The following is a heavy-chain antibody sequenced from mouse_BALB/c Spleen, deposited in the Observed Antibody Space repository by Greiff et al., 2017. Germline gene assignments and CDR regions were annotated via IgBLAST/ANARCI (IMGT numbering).Heavy chain of an antibody. J-gene: IGHJ4*01. CDR1: GYTFTSYW. CDR2: IYPGDGDT. CDR3: ARRYDYYAMDY. Sequence: VQLQQSGAELARPGASVKLSCKASGYTFTSYWMQWVKQRPGQGLEWIGAIYPGDGDTRYTQKFKGKATLTADKSSSTAYMQLSSLASEDSAVYYCARRYDYYAMDYWGQGTSVTVSS. V-gene: IGHV1-87*01.